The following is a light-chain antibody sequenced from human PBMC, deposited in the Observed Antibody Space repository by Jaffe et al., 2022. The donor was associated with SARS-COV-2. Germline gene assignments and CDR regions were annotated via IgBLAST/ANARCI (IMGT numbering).Light chain of an antibody. J-gene: IGLJ3*02. Sequence: QSALTQPASVSGSPGQSITISCTGTSSDVGGYKYVSWYQHHPGKAPKLMIYDVSNRPSGVSNRFSGSKSGNTASLTISGLQADDDGDYYCSSYTTRGILVFGGGTKLTVL. CDR2: DVS. CDR1: SSDVGGYKY. V-gene: IGLV2-14*03. CDR3: SSYTTRGILV.